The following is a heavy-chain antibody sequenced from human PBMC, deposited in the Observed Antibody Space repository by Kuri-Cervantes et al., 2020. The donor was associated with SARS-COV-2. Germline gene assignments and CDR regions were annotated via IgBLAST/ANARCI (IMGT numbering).Heavy chain of an antibody. J-gene: IGHJ4*02. V-gene: IGHV3-30*02. CDR2: IRYDGSNQ. Sequence: LSLTCAASGFTFSSHGMHWVRQAPGKGLEWVTFIRYDGSNQYYGDSVKGRFTISRDSSKNTLYLQMNSLRAEDTAVYYCAKAGPYYYDSSGYPIDYWGQGTLVTVSS. CDR1: GFTFSSHG. D-gene: IGHD3-22*01. CDR3: AKAGPYYYDSSGYPIDY.